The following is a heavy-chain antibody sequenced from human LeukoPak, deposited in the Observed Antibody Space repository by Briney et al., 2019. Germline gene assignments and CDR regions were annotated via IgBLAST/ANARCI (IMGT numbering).Heavy chain of an antibody. V-gene: IGHV3-30-3*01. J-gene: IGHJ4*02. Sequence: PGRSLRLSCAASGFTFSSYAMHWVRQAPGKGLEWVAVISYDGSNKYYADSVKGRFTISRDNSKNTLYLQMNSLRAEDTAVYYCARSGHGVRGYYFDYWGQGTLVTVSS. CDR3: ARSGHGVRGYYFDY. CDR2: ISYDGSNK. D-gene: IGHD3-10*01. CDR1: GFTFSSYA.